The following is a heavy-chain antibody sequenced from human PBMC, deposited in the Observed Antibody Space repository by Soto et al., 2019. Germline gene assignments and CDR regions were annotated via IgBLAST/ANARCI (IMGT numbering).Heavy chain of an antibody. CDR2: IIPLFGTA. D-gene: IGHD3-22*01. CDR1: GGTFSTYA. CDR3: ARGGHYDSSGYYYFY. J-gene: IGHJ4*02. V-gene: IGHV1-69*01. Sequence: QVQLVQSGAEVKKPGSSVKVSCKASGGTFSTYAIDWVRQAPGQGLEWMGGIIPLFGTAKYAQNFQGRITITADESTNTAYMELRSRRSQDTAVYYCARGGHYDSSGYYYFYWGQGTLVTVSS.